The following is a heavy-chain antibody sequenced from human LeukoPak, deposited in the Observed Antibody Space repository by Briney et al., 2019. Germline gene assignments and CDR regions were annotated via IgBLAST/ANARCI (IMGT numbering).Heavy chain of an antibody. V-gene: IGHV4-4*07. CDR3: ARDKRVAVAGTYIYYYYMDV. CDR2: IYISGSGST. Sequence: SETLSLTCTVSGGSISSYYWSWIRQPAGKGLEWIGRIYISGSGSTNNNPSRKSRVTMSVDTSKNQFSLKLGSVTAADTAVYYCARDKRVAVAGTYIYYYYMDVWGNGTTVTISS. D-gene: IGHD6-19*01. J-gene: IGHJ6*03. CDR1: GGSISSYY.